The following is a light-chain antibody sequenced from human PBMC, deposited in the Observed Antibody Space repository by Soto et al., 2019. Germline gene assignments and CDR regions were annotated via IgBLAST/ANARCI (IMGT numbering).Light chain of an antibody. CDR1: QSVTTNY. Sequence: EIVLTQSPGTLSLSPGERATLSCRASQSVTTNYLAWYHQKPGQAPRLLIYGASSRATGIPDRFSGSGSGTDFTFSISRLEAEDFAVYYCQQYGSSPPTFGQGTNVEI. J-gene: IGKJ1*01. V-gene: IGKV3-20*01. CDR2: GAS. CDR3: QQYGSSPPT.